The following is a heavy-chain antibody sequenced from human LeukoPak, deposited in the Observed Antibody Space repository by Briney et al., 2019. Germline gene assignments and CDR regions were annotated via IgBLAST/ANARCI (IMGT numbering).Heavy chain of an antibody. Sequence: SETLSLTCAVYGGSFSGYYWSWIRQPPGKGLEWIGEINHSGSTSYNPSLKSRVTISVDTSKNQFSLKLSSVTAADTAVYYCASAFSGSYRIDYWGQGTLVTVSS. CDR1: GGSFSGYY. V-gene: IGHV4-34*01. CDR2: INHSGST. D-gene: IGHD3-16*02. J-gene: IGHJ4*02. CDR3: ASAFSGSYRIDY.